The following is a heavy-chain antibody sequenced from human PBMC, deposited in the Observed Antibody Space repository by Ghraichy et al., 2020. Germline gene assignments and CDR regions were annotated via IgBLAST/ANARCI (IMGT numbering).Heavy chain of an antibody. V-gene: IGHV3-48*02. Sequence: GGSLRLSCVGSGFTFSSYSINWVRQAPGKGLEWVSYITSSGRFISYADSVKGRFTVSRDNAQNSLYLQMKSLRDEDTAVYYCARGSTVGRYYYYDGMDVWGQGTRVTVSS. CDR1: GFTFSSYS. CDR2: ITSSGRFI. D-gene: IGHD4-23*01. J-gene: IGHJ6*02. CDR3: ARGSTVGRYYYYDGMDV.